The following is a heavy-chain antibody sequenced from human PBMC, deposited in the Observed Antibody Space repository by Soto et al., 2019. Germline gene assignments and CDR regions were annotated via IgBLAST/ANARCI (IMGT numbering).Heavy chain of an antibody. J-gene: IGHJ6*02. CDR2: INAANGNT. V-gene: IGHV1-3*01. CDR1: GYTSTNYA. Sequence: ASVKVSYKASGYTSTNYAILWVRQAPGQRLEWMGWINAANGNTEYSQKFQGRVTITRDTSASTAYMELSSLRSEDTAVYYCARDSDRSPHIVALPTHYYYGMDVWGQGTTVTVSS. CDR3: ARDSDRSPHIVALPTHYYYGMDV. D-gene: IGHD2-21*01.